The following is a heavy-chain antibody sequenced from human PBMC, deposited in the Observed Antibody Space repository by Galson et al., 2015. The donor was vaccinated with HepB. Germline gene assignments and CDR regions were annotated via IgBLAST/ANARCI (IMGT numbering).Heavy chain of an antibody. CDR2: ITPIFGIA. D-gene: IGHD5-18*01. J-gene: IGHJ4*02. V-gene: IGHV1-69*13. CDR3: ARESGYSYGVRYYFDD. CDR1: GGTFSSYA. Sequence: SVKVSCKASGGTFSSYAISWVRQAPGQGLEWMGGITPIFGIANYAQKFQGRVTITADESTSTAYMELSSLRSEDTAVYYCARESGYSYGVRYYFDDWGQGTLVTVSS.